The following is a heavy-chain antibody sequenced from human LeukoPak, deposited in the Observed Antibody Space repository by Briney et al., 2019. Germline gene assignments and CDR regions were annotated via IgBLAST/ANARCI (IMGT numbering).Heavy chain of an antibody. J-gene: IGHJ4*02. CDR1: GLTFSSYW. CDR3: ATICSGGSCYSF. D-gene: IGHD2-15*01. Sequence: GGSLRLSCAASGLTFSSYWMSWVRQAPGKGLEWVANIKQDGSEKYYVDSVKGRFTISRDNAKNSLYLQMNSLRAEDTAVYYCATICSGGSCYSFWGQGTLVTVSS. CDR2: IKQDGSEK. V-gene: IGHV3-7*01.